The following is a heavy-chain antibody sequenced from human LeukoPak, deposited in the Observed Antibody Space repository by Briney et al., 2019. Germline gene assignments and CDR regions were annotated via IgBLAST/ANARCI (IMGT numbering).Heavy chain of an antibody. CDR3: AKGRGYCTGGSCYSDY. CDR2: ISGSDGST. J-gene: IGHJ4*02. Sequence: GGSPRLSCTASGFTFSNYAMSWVRQAPGKGLEWVSTISGSDGSTYYADSVKGRFTISRDNSKNTLYLQMNSLRVEDTAIYYCAKGRGYCTGGSCYSDYWGQGTLVTVSS. CDR1: GFTFSNYA. V-gene: IGHV3-23*01. D-gene: IGHD2-15*01.